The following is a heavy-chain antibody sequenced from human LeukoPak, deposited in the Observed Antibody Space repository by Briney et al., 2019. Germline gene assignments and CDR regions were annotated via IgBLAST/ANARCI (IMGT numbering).Heavy chain of an antibody. CDR1: GFTVSSNH. CDR3: ARRGDGGRSFDY. Sequence: GGSLRLSCAASGFTVSSNHLSWVRRAPGKGLECVSVIYSGGNTYYADSVKGRFTISRDNSKNTLFLQMNSLRAEDTAVYYCARRGDGGRSFDYWGQGTLVTVSS. CDR2: IYSGGNT. V-gene: IGHV3-53*01. J-gene: IGHJ4*02. D-gene: IGHD4-23*01.